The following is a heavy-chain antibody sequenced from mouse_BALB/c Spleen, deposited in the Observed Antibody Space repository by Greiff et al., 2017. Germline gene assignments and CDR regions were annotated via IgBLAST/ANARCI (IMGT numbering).Heavy chain of an antibody. CDR2: ISYSGST. Sequence: EVKLQESGPGLVKPSQSLSLTCTVTGYSITRDYAWNWIRQFPGNKLEWMGYISYSGSTSYNPSLKSRISITRDTSKNQFFLQLNSVTTEDTATYYCARRAGTWGQGTSVTVSS. V-gene: IGHV3-2*02. CDR3: ARRAGT. D-gene: IGHD4-1*01. J-gene: IGHJ4*01. CDR1: GYSITRDYA.